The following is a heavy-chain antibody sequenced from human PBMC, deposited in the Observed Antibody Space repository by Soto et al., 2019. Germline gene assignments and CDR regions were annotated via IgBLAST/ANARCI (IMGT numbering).Heavy chain of an antibody. J-gene: IGHJ5*02. V-gene: IGHV1-24*01. CDR2: FDPEDGDT. D-gene: IGHD6-13*01. CDR1: GYTLTELF. Sequence: QVQLVQSGAEVKKPGASVKVSCKVSGYTLTELFMHWVRQAPGKGLEWMGGFDPEDGDTIYAQKFQGRATMTEDTSTDTAYMELSSLRSEDTAVYYCATFSRIYSSTTRRIGYFDPWGQGTLVTVSS. CDR3: ATFSRIYSSTTRRIGYFDP.